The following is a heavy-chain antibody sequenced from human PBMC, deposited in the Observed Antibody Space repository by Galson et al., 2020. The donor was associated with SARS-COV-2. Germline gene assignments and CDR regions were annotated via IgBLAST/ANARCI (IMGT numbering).Heavy chain of an antibody. CDR2: ISAYNGNT. J-gene: IGHJ6*03. CDR3: ARRGADFWGGSMAPGAYYYYMDV. D-gene: IGHD3-3*01. Sequence: ASVKVSCKASGYTFTSYGISWVRQAPGQGLEWMGWISAYNGNTNYAQKLQGRVTMTTDTSTSTAYMELRSLRSDDTAVYYCARRGADFWGGSMAPGAYYYYMDVWGKGTTVTVSS. V-gene: IGHV1-18*01. CDR1: GYTFTSYG.